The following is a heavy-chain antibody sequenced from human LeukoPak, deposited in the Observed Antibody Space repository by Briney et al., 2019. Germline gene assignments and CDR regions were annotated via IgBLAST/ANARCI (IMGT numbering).Heavy chain of an antibody. V-gene: IGHV3-23*01. CDR3: AKVRGHYYYYMDV. CDR1: GFTFSSYS. CDR2: ISGSGGST. J-gene: IGHJ6*03. Sequence: SGGSLRLSCAASGFTFSSYSMNWVRQAPGKGLEWVSAISGSGGSTYYADSVKGRFTISRDNSKNTLYLQMNSLRAEDTAVYYCAKVRGHYYYYMDVWGKGTTVTVSS.